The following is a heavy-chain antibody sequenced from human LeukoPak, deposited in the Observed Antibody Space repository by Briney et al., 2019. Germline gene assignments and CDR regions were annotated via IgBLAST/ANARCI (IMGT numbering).Heavy chain of an antibody. Sequence: GGSLRLSCEASGFTFTTYSMTWVRQAPGKGLEWVSIISSGSSAIFSADALKGRFTISRDDAKNLLYLDMNSLRAEDTAMYYCAKDSEQWLVRWFDPWGQGTLVTVSS. D-gene: IGHD6-19*01. J-gene: IGHJ5*02. CDR1: GFTFTTYS. V-gene: IGHV3-21*01. CDR2: ISSGSSAI. CDR3: AKDSEQWLVRWFDP.